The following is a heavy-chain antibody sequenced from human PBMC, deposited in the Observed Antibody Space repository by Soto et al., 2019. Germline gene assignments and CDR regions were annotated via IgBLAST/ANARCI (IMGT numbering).Heavy chain of an antibody. J-gene: IGHJ4*02. D-gene: IGHD3-10*01. V-gene: IGHV4-31*01. Sequence: SETLSLTXIVSGPSISRRCNYWSWTPHHPGKGLEWTAYIYDSGSTYYNPSLKSPVTISLDPSKNQFSMKVRSLTAADRAVYYCARGTNYYGSGSYYEGWGQGTLVTVSS. CDR3: ARGTNYYGSGSYYEG. CDR2: IYDSGST. CDR1: GPSISRRCNY.